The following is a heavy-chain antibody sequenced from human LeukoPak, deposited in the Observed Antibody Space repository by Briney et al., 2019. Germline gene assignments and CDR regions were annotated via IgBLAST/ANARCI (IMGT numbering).Heavy chain of an antibody. Sequence: PVKASCKPSGGTFSSYAISRLRQAPGQGVEGMGGTIPIFGTANYAQKFQGRVTITADESTGTAYMELSSLTSEDTAVYYCARTEAYYDILTGYWRDGFDYWGQGTLVTVSS. CDR2: TIPIFGTA. CDR3: ARTEAYYDILTGYWRDGFDY. CDR1: GGTFSSYA. V-gene: IGHV1-69*13. J-gene: IGHJ4*02. D-gene: IGHD3-9*01.